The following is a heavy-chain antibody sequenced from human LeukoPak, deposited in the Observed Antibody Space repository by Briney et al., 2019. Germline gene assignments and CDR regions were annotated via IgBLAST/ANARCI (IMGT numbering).Heavy chain of an antibody. CDR3: ARHIGGGIEDMDV. CDR1: GGSIGTYY. Sequence: SETLSLTCTVSGGSIGTYYWSWIRQSPGKGLEWIGYIYVTGTRYNPYLQSRVTISVDRSRNQFFLKMSSVTAADTAVYYCARHIGGGIEDMDVWGRGTKVTVSS. V-gene: IGHV4-59*08. D-gene: IGHD3-16*02. J-gene: IGHJ6*03. CDR2: IYVTGT.